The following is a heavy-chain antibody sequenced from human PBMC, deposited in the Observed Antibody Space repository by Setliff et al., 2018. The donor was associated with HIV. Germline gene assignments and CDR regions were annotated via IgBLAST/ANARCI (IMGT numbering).Heavy chain of an antibody. J-gene: IGHJ4*02. CDR1: GFAFDNYC. CDR3: AREGGRTGIDY. D-gene: IGHD1-1*01. Sequence: GSLRLSCAASGFAFDNYCMTWVRQAPGKGLEWVSAIGGSTGSTYYADSVKGRFTISTDNSKNTLYLQMNSLRAEDTAVYYCAREGGRTGIDYWGQGTLVTVSS. V-gene: IGHV3-23*01. CDR2: IGGSTGST.